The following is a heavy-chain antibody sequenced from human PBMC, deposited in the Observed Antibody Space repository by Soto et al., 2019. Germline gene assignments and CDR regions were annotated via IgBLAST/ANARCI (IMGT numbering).Heavy chain of an antibody. CDR2: INHNGST. V-gene: IGHV4-34*01. Sequence: SETLSLTCAVYGGSFSGYYWSWIRQPPGKGLEWIGEINHNGSTNYNPSLKSRVTISVNTSNNQFSLKLSSVTAADTAVYYCARGGEDYYYYMDVWGKGTTVTVSS. D-gene: IGHD3-10*01. CDR3: ARGGEDYYYYMDV. J-gene: IGHJ6*03. CDR1: GGSFSGYY.